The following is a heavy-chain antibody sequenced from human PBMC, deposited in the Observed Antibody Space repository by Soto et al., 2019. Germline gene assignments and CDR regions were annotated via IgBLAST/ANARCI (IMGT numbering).Heavy chain of an antibody. CDR2: ISSSSSYI. CDR3: ASLVDVDWDIVVQMDV. J-gene: IGHJ6*04. V-gene: IGHV3-21*01. Sequence: EVQLVESGGGLVKPGGSLRLSCAASGFTFSSYSMNWVRQAPGKGLEWVSSISSSSSYIYYAVSVKGRLTISIDNAKNALNLQMNSLSAGDTAVYYDASLVDVDWDIVVQMDVWGKGTTVTVSS. CDR1: GFTFSSYS. D-gene: IGHD2-15*01.